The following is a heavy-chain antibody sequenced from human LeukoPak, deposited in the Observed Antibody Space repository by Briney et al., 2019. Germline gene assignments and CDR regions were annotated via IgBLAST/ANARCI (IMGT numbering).Heavy chain of an antibody. D-gene: IGHD3-22*01. J-gene: IGHJ4*02. CDR2: ISSSSSTI. CDR1: GFTFSSYS. CDR3: AREEGPGAPYYYDSSGIFDY. Sequence: GGSLRLSSAASGFTFSSYSMNWVRQAPGKGLEWVSYISSSSSTIYYADSVKGRFTISRDNAKNSLYLQMNSLRAEDTAVYYCAREEGPGAPYYYDSSGIFDYWGQGTLVTVSS. V-gene: IGHV3-48*01.